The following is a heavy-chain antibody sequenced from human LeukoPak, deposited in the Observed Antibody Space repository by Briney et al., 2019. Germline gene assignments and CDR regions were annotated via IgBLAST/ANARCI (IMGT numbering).Heavy chain of an antibody. D-gene: IGHD3-10*01. V-gene: IGHV4-39*07. CDR1: GGSISSSSYY. Sequence: TSETLSLTCTVSGGSISSSSYYWGWIRQPPGKGLEWIGSIYYSGSTYYNPSLKSRVTISVDTSKNRFSLKLSSVTAADTAVYYCARDLLYGSGSDGDYWGQGTLVTVSS. CDR3: ARDLLYGSGSDGDY. J-gene: IGHJ4*02. CDR2: IYYSGST.